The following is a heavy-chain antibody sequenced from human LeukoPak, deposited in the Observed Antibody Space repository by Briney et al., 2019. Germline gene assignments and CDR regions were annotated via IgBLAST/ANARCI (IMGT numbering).Heavy chain of an antibody. Sequence: GGSLRLSCAASGFTFSSYAMSWVRQAPGEGLEWVSAISGSGGSTYYADSVKGRFTISRDNSKNTLYLQMNSLRAEDTAVYYCAKDPRDSPFSPFDYWGQGTLVTVSS. CDR3: AKDPRDSPFSPFDY. CDR1: GFTFSSYA. V-gene: IGHV3-23*01. D-gene: IGHD5-24*01. CDR2: ISGSGGST. J-gene: IGHJ4*02.